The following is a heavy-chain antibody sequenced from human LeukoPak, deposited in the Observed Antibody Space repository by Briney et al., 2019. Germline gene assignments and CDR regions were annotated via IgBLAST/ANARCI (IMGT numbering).Heavy chain of an antibody. V-gene: IGHV4-4*07. J-gene: IGHJ4*02. Sequence: SETLSLTCTVSGGSISSYYWSWIRQPAGKGLEWIGRIYTSGSTNYNPPLKSRVTISVDTSKNQSSLKLSSVTAADTAVYYCARDPIAAAGTVGYFDYWGQGTLVTVSS. CDR1: GGSISSYY. CDR3: ARDPIAAAGTVGYFDY. CDR2: IYTSGST. D-gene: IGHD6-13*01.